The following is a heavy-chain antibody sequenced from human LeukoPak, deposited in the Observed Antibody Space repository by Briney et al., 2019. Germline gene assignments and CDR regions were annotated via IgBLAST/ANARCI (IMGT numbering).Heavy chain of an antibody. CDR2: INHSGST. D-gene: IGHD3-3*01. V-gene: IGHV4-34*01. Sequence: SETLSLTCTVSGGSISSYYWSWIRQPPGKGLEWIGEINHSGSTNYNPSLKSRVTISVDTSKNQFSLKLSSVTAADTAVYYCARATSYDFWSGQKGGFDYWGQGTLVTVSS. CDR3: ARATSYDFWSGQKGGFDY. CDR1: GGSISSYY. J-gene: IGHJ4*02.